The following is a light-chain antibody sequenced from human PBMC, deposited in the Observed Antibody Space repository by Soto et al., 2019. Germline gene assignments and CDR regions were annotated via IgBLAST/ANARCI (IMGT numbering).Light chain of an antibody. J-gene: IGKJ4*01. CDR2: VAS. CDR3: QQSSSTPQT. Sequence: DIQMTQSPSSLSASVGDRVIITCWASQSVGTYVSWYQQKEGKAPKLLINVASTLQSGVPSRFSGSGSGTDFTLAISSLQPEDFATYYCQQSSSTPQTFGGGTRVEIK. V-gene: IGKV1-39*01. CDR1: QSVGTY.